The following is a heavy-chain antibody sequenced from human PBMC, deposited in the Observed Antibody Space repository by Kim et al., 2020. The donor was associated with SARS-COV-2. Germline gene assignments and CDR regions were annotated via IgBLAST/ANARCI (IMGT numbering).Heavy chain of an antibody. V-gene: IGHV3-30*04. J-gene: IGHJ5*02. CDR3: ARDLGHYYDSSP. CDR1: GFTFSSYA. D-gene: IGHD3-22*01. Sequence: GGSLRLSCAASGFTFSSYAVHWVRQAPGKGLEWVAVISYDGSNKYYADSVKGRFTISRDNSKNTLYLQMNSLRAEDTAVYYCARDLGHYYDSSPWGQGTL. CDR2: ISYDGSNK.